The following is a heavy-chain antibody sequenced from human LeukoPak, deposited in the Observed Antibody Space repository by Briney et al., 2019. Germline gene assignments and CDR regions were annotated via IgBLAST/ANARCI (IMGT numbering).Heavy chain of an antibody. Sequence: GGSLRLSCAASGFTFSSYWMSWVRQAPGKGLEWVSVIYSGGSTYYADSVKGRFTISRDNSKNTLYLQMNSLRAEDTAVYYCARDQGYDLGGMDVWGQGTTVTVSS. CDR2: IYSGGST. CDR1: GFTFSSYW. CDR3: ARDQGYDLGGMDV. D-gene: IGHD2-2*01. J-gene: IGHJ6*02. V-gene: IGHV3-66*01.